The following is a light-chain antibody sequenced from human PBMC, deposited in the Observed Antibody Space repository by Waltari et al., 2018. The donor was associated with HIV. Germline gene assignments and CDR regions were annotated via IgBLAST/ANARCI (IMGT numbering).Light chain of an antibody. CDR3: MQGTHWPWT. V-gene: IGKV2-30*01. CDR2: NIS. Sequence: DVVLTQTPLSLPVTLGQPASISCRSSQSLVYSDGNTYLIWLQQRPGQSPRRLIYNISKRDSGVPDTFSGSGAVTNFTLTISRVEADDVGLYYCMQGTHWPWTFGQGTKVEI. J-gene: IGKJ1*01. CDR1: QSLVYSDGNTY.